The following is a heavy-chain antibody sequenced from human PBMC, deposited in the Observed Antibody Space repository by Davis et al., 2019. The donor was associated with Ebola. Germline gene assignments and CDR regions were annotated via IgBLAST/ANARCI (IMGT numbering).Heavy chain of an antibody. CDR1: GFTFSTYA. CDR3: TKTLYGGSDY. D-gene: IGHD4-23*01. CDR2: INGNGGTT. Sequence: ESLKISCPTSGFTFSTYAMSWIRQTPGKGLESVSSINGNGGTTSYADSVKGRFTISRDNSKSTLYLQMNSLRPEDSAVYYCTKTLYGGSDYWGQGTLVTVSS. V-gene: IGHV3-23*01. J-gene: IGHJ4*02.